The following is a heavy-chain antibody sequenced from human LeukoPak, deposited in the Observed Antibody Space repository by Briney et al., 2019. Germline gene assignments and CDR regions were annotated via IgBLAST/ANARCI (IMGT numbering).Heavy chain of an antibody. CDR2: ISYDGSNK. CDR3: ARDLADIVVVPAAIHYYYYGMDV. V-gene: IGHV3-30-3*01. D-gene: IGHD2-2*02. Sequence: PGRSLRLSCAASGFTFSSYAMHWVRQAPGKGLEGVAVISYDGSNKYYADSVKGRFTISRDNSKNTLYLQMNSLRAEDTAVYYCARDLADIVVVPAAIHYYYYGMDVWGQGTTVTVSS. J-gene: IGHJ6*02. CDR1: GFTFSSYA.